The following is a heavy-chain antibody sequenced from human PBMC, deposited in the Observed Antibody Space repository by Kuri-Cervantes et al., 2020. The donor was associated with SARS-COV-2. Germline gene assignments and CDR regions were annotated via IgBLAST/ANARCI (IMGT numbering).Heavy chain of an antibody. CDR1: GYSFTSYW. Sequence: KVSCKGSGYSFTSYWIGWVRQMPGKGLEWMGIIYPGDSDTKYSPSFQGQVTISADKSTSTAYLQWGGLKASDTAMYYCARAFVVVPAASQGAFDIWGQGTMVTVSS. J-gene: IGHJ3*02. CDR3: ARAFVVVPAASQGAFDI. V-gene: IGHV5-51*01. CDR2: IYPGDSDT. D-gene: IGHD2-2*01.